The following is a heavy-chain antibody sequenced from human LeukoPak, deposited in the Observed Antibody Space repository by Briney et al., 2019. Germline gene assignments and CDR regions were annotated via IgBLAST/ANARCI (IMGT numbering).Heavy chain of an antibody. V-gene: IGHV3-23*01. J-gene: IGHJ4*02. CDR1: GFTFSSYW. CDR3: AGRYYDYVNPAEY. CDR2: ISGSGGST. D-gene: IGHD3-16*01. Sequence: GGSLRLSCAASGFTFSSYWMSWVRQAPGKGLEWVSAISGSGGSTYYADSVKGRFTISRDNSKNTLYLQMNSLRAEDTAVYYCAGRYYDYVNPAEYWGQGTLVTVSS.